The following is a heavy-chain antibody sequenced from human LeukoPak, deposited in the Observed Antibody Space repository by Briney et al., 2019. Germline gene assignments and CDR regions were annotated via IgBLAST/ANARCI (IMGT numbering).Heavy chain of an antibody. V-gene: IGHV1-8*01. CDR2: MNPNSGNT. Sequence: ASVKVSCKASGYTFTSYDINWLRQATGQGLEWMGWMNPNSGNTGYAQKFQGRVTMTRNTSISTAYMELSSLRSEDTAVYYCARAPPARRYCSSTSCYPNRFDPWGQGTLVTVSS. CDR3: ARAPPARRYCSSTSCYPNRFDP. J-gene: IGHJ5*02. CDR1: GYTFTSYD. D-gene: IGHD2-2*01.